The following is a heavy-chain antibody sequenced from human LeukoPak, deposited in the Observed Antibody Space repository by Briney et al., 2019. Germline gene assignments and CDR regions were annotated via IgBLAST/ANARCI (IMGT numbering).Heavy chain of an antibody. D-gene: IGHD3-22*01. CDR2: SSGSSRVI. CDR3: ARDFDTSGYSFDY. V-gene: IGHV3-48*02. Sequence: QPGGPLILSCAASGFTFSSYSMNGVRPAPGKGLEGVSDSSGSSRVIYYADSVKGRFTICRNNTKNSLYLQMNSLRDEDTAVYYCARDFDTSGYSFDYWGQGTLVTVSS. J-gene: IGHJ4*02. CDR1: GFTFSSYS.